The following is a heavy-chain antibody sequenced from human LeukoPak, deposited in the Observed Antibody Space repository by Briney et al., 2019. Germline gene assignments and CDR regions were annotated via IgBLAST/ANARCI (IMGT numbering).Heavy chain of an antibody. D-gene: IGHD3-22*01. CDR1: GFTFINYG. J-gene: IGHJ4*02. CDR2: IKSKTDGGTT. Sequence: GGSLRLSCTTSGFTFINYGMSWVRQAPGKGLEWVGRIKSKTDGGTTDYAAPVKGRFTISRDDSKNTLYLQMNSLKTEDTAVYYCTTLNYYDSSGYLYWGQGTLVTVSS. CDR3: TTLNYYDSSGYLY. V-gene: IGHV3-15*01.